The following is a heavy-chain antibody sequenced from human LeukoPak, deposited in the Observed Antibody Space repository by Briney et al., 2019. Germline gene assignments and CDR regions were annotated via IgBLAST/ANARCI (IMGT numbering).Heavy chain of an antibody. CDR1: GFTVSSNY. J-gene: IGHJ4*02. CDR2: ISSSSSTI. V-gene: IGHV3-48*01. Sequence: GGSLRLSCAASGFTVSSNYMNWVRQAPGKGLEWVSYISSSSSTIYYADSVKGRFTISRDNAKNSLYLQMNSLRAEDTAVYYCARDAAPYYGDYSFDYWGQGTLVTVSS. D-gene: IGHD4-17*01. CDR3: ARDAAPYYGDYSFDY.